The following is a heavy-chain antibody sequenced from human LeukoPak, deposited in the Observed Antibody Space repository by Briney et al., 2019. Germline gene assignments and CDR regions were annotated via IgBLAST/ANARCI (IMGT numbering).Heavy chain of an antibody. V-gene: IGHV4-34*01. D-gene: IGHD3-22*01. CDR2: INHSGST. CDR1: GGSISSYY. J-gene: IGHJ4*02. Sequence: RSETLSLTCTVSGGSISSYYWSWIRQPPGKGPEWSGEINHSGSTNYNPSLKSRVTISVDTSQTQFSLKLSSETAADTAMYYCARGQKRYYYDSSGYPLKSWGQGTLVTVSS. CDR3: ARGQKRYYYDSSGYPLKS.